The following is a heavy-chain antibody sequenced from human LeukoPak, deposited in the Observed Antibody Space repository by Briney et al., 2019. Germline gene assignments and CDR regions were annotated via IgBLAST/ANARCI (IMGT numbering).Heavy chain of an antibody. D-gene: IGHD5-18*01. Sequence: SETLSLTCAVSGGSISSYYWSWIRQPPGKGLEWIGFFYYSGSTNYNPSLKSRVTISVDTSKNHFSLKLSSVTAADTAVYYCARGPGGYSYGYYFDYWGQGTLGTVSS. CDR2: FYYSGST. CDR1: GGSISSYY. CDR3: ARGPGGYSYGYYFDY. V-gene: IGHV4-59*01. J-gene: IGHJ4*02.